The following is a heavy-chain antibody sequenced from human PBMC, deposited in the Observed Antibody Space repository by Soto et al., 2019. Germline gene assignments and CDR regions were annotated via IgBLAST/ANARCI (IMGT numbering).Heavy chain of an antibody. V-gene: IGHV1-3*01. CDR1: GYTFTSYA. J-gene: IGHJ6*02. D-gene: IGHD3-3*01. CDR2: INAGNGNT. Sequence: QVQLVQSAAEMKKPGASVKVSCKASGYTFTSYAIHWVRQAPGQRLEWMGWINAGNGNTKYSQKFQGRVTISRDTSAGTGYMELSSLMSEDTAVYYCAKDFDYYYYAMDVWGQGTTVTVSS. CDR3: AKDFDYYYYAMDV.